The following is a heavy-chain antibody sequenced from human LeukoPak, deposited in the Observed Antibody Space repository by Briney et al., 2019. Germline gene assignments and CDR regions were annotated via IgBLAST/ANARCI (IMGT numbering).Heavy chain of an antibody. V-gene: IGHV1-46*01. D-gene: IGHD6-19*01. Sequence: APVKVSCKASGYTFTSYYMHWVRQAPGQGLEWMGIINPSGGNTNYAQKLQGRVTMTTDTSTSTGYMELRSLRSDDAALYYCARSPIARVAATAPYYMDVWGKGTTVTISS. CDR1: GYTFTSYY. J-gene: IGHJ6*03. CDR3: ARSPIARVAATAPYYMDV. CDR2: INPSGGNT.